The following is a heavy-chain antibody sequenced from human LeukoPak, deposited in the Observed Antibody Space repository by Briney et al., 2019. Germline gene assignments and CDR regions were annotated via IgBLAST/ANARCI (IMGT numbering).Heavy chain of an antibody. Sequence: PGGSLRLSCAASGSTFSSYGMSWVRQAPGKGLEWVSAISGSGGSTYYADSVKGRFTISRDNAKNSLYLQMNSLRAEDTALYYCARVGDRLAYYYYYYMDVWGKGTTVTVSS. V-gene: IGHV3-23*01. CDR1: GSTFSSYG. J-gene: IGHJ6*03. D-gene: IGHD2-21*02. CDR3: ARVGDRLAYYYYYYMDV. CDR2: ISGSGGST.